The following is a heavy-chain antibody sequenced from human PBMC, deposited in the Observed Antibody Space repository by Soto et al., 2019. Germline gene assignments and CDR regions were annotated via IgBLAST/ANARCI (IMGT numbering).Heavy chain of an antibody. CDR2: IKQDGSEK. CDR3: ARDLSIVVVPAAIRAYYYYYGMDV. CDR1: GFTFSSYW. Sequence: HPGGSLRLSCAASGFTFSSYWMSWVRQAPGKGLEWVANIKQDGSEKYYVDSVKGRFTISRDNAKNSLYLQMNSLRAEDTAVYYCARDLSIVVVPAAIRAYYYYYGMDVWGQGTTVTVSS. J-gene: IGHJ6*02. V-gene: IGHV3-7*04. D-gene: IGHD2-2*02.